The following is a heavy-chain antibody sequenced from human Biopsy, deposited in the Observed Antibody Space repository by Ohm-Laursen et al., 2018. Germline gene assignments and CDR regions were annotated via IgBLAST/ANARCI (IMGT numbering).Heavy chain of an antibody. V-gene: IGHV4-34*01. CDR1: GFTFSSYL. CDR3: ARLGDFHGSGIYGLDV. D-gene: IGHD3-10*01. J-gene: IGHJ6*02. CDR2: VNDSGTT. Sequence: LRLSCAASGFTFSSYLMTWVRQAPGKGLEWIGEVNDSGTTNYNPSLKSRLTVSVDTTRKQFSLKLTSVTAADTALYYCARLGDFHGSGIYGLDVWGRGTLVTVSS.